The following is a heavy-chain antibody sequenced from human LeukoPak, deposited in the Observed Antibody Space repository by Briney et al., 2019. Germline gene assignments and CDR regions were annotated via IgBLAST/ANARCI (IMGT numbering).Heavy chain of an antibody. CDR3: ARDYGGSSPFDY. CDR2: ISSSGSTI. V-gene: IGHV3-48*03. J-gene: IGHJ4*02. CDR1: GFTFSTYE. D-gene: IGHD4-23*01. Sequence: GGSLRLSCAASGFTFSTYEMNWVRQAPGKGLEWVSYISSSGSTIYYADSVRGRFTISRDNAKNALYLQMNSLRAEDTAVYYCARDYGGSSPFDYWGQGTLVTVSS.